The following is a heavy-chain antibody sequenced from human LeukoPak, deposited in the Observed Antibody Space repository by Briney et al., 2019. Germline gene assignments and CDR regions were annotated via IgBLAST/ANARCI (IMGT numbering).Heavy chain of an antibody. D-gene: IGHD3-10*01. J-gene: IGHJ4*02. CDR1: GFTFSSYG. V-gene: IGHV3-30*02. CDR2: IRYDGSNK. CDR3: ARDPSYGSGSYYMYYFDY. Sequence: GGSLRLSCAASGFTFSSYGMHWVRQAPGKGLEWVAFIRYDGSNKYYADSVKGRFTISRDNSKNTLYLQMNSLRAEDTAVYYCARDPSYGSGSYYMYYFDYWGQGTLVTVSS.